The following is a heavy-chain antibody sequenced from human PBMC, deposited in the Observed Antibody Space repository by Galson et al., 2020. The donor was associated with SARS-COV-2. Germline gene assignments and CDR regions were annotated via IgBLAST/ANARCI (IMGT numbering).Heavy chain of an antibody. CDR1: GGSISSGSYY. CDR2: IYTSGRT. Sequence: SETLSLTCTVSGGSISSGSYYWSWIRQPAGKGLEWIGRIYTSGRTNYNHSLKSRVTISVDTSKNQFSLKLSSVTAADTAVYYCARSASGIVVVPATDYYYYYGMDVWGQGTTVTVSS. CDR3: ARSASGIVVVPATDYYYYYGMDV. D-gene: IGHD2-2*01. V-gene: IGHV4-61*02. J-gene: IGHJ6*02.